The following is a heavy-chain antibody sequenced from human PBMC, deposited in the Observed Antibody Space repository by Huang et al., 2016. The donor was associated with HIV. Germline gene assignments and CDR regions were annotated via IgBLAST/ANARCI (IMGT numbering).Heavy chain of an antibody. CDR3: ARGATLTGNTNFFDV. Sequence: EVQLVQSGAEVKKPGESLKISCKGSGYSFTNSWIGWVRPMPGKGLEWSGLIFPGDSDCRDSPSFQGQVTISADKAISTAYLLWSTLEASDTAMYYCARGATLTGNTNFFDVWGQGTMVSVSS. CDR2: IFPGDSDC. D-gene: IGHD3-9*01. V-gene: IGHV5-51*03. J-gene: IGHJ3*01. CDR1: GYSFTNSW.